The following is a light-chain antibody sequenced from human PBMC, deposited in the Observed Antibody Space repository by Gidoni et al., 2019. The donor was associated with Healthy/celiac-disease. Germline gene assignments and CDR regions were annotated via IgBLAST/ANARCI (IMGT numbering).Light chain of an antibody. V-gene: IGKV3-11*01. CDR1: QSVSSY. J-gene: IGKJ3*01. Sequence: ECVFTQSTATLSLSPGERATLSCRASQSVSSYLAWYQQKPGQAPRLLIYDASNRATGIPARFSGSGSGTDFTLTISSLEPEDFAVYYCQQRSNWPLTFGPGTKVDIK. CDR2: DAS. CDR3: QQRSNWPLT.